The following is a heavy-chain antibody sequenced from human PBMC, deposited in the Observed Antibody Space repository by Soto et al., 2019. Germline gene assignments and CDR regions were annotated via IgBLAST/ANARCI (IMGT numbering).Heavy chain of an antibody. D-gene: IGHD6-13*01. V-gene: IGHV3-9*01. CDR3: AKDMSIAAAGDFDY. Sequence: EVQLVESGGGLVQPGRSLRLSCAASGFTFDDYAMHWVRQAPGKGLEWVSGISWNSGSIGYADSVKGRFTISRDNAKNSLYLQMNSLRAEDTALYCCAKDMSIAAAGDFDYWGQGTLVTVSS. CDR2: ISWNSGSI. J-gene: IGHJ4*02. CDR1: GFTFDDYA.